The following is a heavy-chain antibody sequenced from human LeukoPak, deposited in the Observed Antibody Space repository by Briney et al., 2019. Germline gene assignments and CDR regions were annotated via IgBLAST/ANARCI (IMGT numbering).Heavy chain of an antibody. V-gene: IGHV3-23*01. CDR1: GFTFSSYA. CDR2: ISGSGGST. Sequence: PGGSLRLSCAASGFTFSSYAMSWVRQAPGKGLEWVSAISGSGGSTYYADSVKGRFTISRDNSKNTLYLQMNGLRAEDTAVYYCAKVVDTAMVTSLYFDYWGQGTLVTVSS. CDR3: AKVVDTAMVTSLYFDY. J-gene: IGHJ4*02. D-gene: IGHD5-18*01.